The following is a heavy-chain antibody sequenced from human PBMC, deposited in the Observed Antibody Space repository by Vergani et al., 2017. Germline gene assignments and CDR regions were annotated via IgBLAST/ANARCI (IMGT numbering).Heavy chain of an antibody. Sequence: EVQLVQSGAEVKKPGESLRISCKGSGYSFTSYWISWVRQMPGKGLEWMGRIDPCDSYTNYSPSFQGHVTISADKSISTAYLQWSSLKASYTAMYYCARRXWGYCSGGSCYSLSYYYGMDVWGQGTTVTVSS. CDR1: GYSFTSYW. CDR2: IDPCDSYT. D-gene: IGHD2-15*01. J-gene: IGHJ6*02. CDR3: ARRXWGYCSGGSCYSLSYYYGMDV. V-gene: IGHV5-10-1*03.